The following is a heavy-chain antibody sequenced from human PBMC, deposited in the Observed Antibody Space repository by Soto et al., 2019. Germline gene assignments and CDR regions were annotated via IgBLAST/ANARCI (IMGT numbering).Heavy chain of an antibody. CDR1: GYTFTSYY. Sequence: ASVKVSCQASGYTFTSYYMHWVPQAPGQGLQWMGIINPIGGSTSYAQKFQGRVTMTRDTSTSTAYMELRSLRSDDTAVYYWARDRDQLWQYIHYFDYWGQGTLVTVSS. V-gene: IGHV1-46*01. D-gene: IGHD5-18*01. J-gene: IGHJ4*02. CDR3: ARDRDQLWQYIHYFDY. CDR2: INPIGGST.